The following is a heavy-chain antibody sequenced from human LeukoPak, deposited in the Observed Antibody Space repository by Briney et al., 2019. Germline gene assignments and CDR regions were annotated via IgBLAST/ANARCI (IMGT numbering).Heavy chain of an antibody. V-gene: IGHV3-49*04. CDR3: TVVVITRFDQ. Sequence: GGSLRLSCTASGFILADYAMTWVRQAPGKGLEWVGFIRSKAYGGTTEYAASVKGRFTISRDDSKSIAYLQMNSLKTEDTAVYYCTVVVITRFDQWGQGTLVTVSS. CDR2: IRSKAYGGTT. J-gene: IGHJ4*02. CDR1: GFILADYA. D-gene: IGHD3-22*01.